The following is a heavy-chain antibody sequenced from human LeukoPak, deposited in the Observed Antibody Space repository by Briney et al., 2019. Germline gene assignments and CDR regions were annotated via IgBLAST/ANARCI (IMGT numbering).Heavy chain of an antibody. CDR2: IYPGDSDT. CDR3: ASGYYDSSGSPPTFDY. Sequence: GESLKISCKGSGYSFTSYWIGWVRQMPGKGLEWMGIIYPGDSDTRYSPSFQGQVTISADKSISTAYLQWSSLKASDTAMYYCASGYYDSSGSPPTFDYWGKGTLVTVSS. D-gene: IGHD3-22*01. V-gene: IGHV5-51*01. J-gene: IGHJ4*02. CDR1: GYSFTSYW.